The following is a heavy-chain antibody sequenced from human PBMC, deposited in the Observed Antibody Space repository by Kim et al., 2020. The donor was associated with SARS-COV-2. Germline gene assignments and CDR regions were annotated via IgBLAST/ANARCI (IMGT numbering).Heavy chain of an antibody. J-gene: IGHJ4*02. CDR2: T. Sequence: TYCANSVRGRFTISIDNSKKTLYLQMGSLRAEDMAVYYCARVTVIGMFVYWGQGTLVTVSS. D-gene: IGHD1-20*01. CDR3: ARVTVIGMFVY. V-gene: IGHV3-64*01.